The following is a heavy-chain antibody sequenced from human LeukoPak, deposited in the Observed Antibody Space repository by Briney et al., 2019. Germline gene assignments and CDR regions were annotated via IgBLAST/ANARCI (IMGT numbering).Heavy chain of an antibody. J-gene: IGHJ5*02. D-gene: IGHD3-3*01. Sequence: PSETLSLTCAVYGGSFSGYYWSWIRQPPGKGLEWIGEINHSGSTDYNPSLKSRVTISVDTSKNQFSLKLSSVTAADTAVYYCARDRYYDFWSGPQGDDWFDPWGQGTLVTVSS. CDR1: GGSFSGYY. CDR3: ARDRYYDFWSGPQGDDWFDP. V-gene: IGHV4-34*01. CDR2: INHSGST.